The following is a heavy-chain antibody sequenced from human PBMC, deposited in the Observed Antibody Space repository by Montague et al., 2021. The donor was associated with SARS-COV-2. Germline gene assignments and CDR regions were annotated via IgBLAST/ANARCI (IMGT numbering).Heavy chain of an antibody. CDR3: ARLPYFYDSTHAFDI. CDR2: IFYSGST. D-gene: IGHD3-22*01. CDR1: GGSISSSSYY. V-gene: IGHV4-39*01. Sequence: SETLSLTCTVSGGSISSSSYYWGWIRQPPGRGLEWIGNIFYSGSTYYNTSLKRRVTISVDTSKNQFSLRLSSVTAADTAVYYCARLPYFYDSTHAFDIWGQGTMVTVSS. J-gene: IGHJ3*02.